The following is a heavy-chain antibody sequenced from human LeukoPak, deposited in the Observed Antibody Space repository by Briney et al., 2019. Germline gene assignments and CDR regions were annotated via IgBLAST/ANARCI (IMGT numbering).Heavy chain of an antibody. Sequence: GGSLRLSCAASGFTFSNYAMSWVRQAPGKGLEWVSGINGGGGGGTFHADSVRGRFTISRDNSKNTLYLQMSSLRAEDTAVYYCAASLPNIVVVPAAKGPFGSWGQGNPGHRLL. CDR3: AASLPNIVVVPAAKGPFGS. V-gene: IGHV3-23*01. CDR2: INGGGGGGT. D-gene: IGHD2-2*01. CDR1: GFTFSNYA. J-gene: IGHJ5*02.